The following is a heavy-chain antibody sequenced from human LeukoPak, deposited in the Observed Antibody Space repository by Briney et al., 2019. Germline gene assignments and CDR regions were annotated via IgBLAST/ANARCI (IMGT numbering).Heavy chain of an antibody. J-gene: IGHJ4*02. D-gene: IGHD5-12*01. CDR2: IYSGGST. Sequence: GGSLRLSCAASGFTVSSNYMSWVRRAPGKGLEWVSVIYSGGSTYYADSVKGRFTISRDNSKNTLYLQMNSLRAEDTAVYYCAISDIVATWFDYWGQGTLVTVSS. CDR3: AISDIVATWFDY. CDR1: GFTVSSNY. V-gene: IGHV3-53*01.